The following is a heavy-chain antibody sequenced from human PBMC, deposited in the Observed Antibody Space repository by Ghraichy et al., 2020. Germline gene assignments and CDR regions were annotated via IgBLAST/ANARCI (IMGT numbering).Heavy chain of an antibody. CDR1: GYSFTGSF. D-gene: IGHD2-15*01. CDR2: INPNSGGT. J-gene: IGHJ4*02. V-gene: IGHV1-2*02. CDR3: ARDYGTGGSYFFDY. Sequence: SVKVSCKASGYSFTGSFIHWVRQAPGQGLEWMGWINPNSGGTNFAQKFQGRVTMTRDTSISTAYMEVSRLRSDDTAVYYCARDYGTGGSYFFDYWGQGTLVTVHS.